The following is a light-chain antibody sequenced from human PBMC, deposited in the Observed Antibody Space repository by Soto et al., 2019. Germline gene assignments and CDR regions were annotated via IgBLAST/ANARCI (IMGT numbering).Light chain of an antibody. J-gene: IGKJ4*01. CDR2: DAS. V-gene: IGKV1-39*01. CDR1: QSINNY. Sequence: DLQMTQSPSSLSASVGDRVTIACRASQSINNYLNWYQQKPGKAPKLLIYDASTLQSGVPSRFSGSGFGTDFTLTISSLQPEDFATYYCQQSYSSPSFGGGAKVDVK. CDR3: QQSYSSPS.